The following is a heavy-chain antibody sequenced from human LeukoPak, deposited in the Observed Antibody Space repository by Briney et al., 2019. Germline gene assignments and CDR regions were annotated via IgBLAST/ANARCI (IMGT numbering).Heavy chain of an antibody. CDR3: AKDPRMADCSSTSCISTGDY. J-gene: IGHJ4*02. CDR1: GFTVSSNY. D-gene: IGHD2-2*01. V-gene: IGHV3-53*01. CDR2: IYSGGST. Sequence: GGSLRLSCAASGFTVSSNYMSWVRQAPGKGLEWVSVIYSGGSTYYADSVKGRFTISRDNSKNTLYLQMNSLRAEDTAVYYCAKDPRMADCSSTSCISTGDYWGQGTLVTVSS.